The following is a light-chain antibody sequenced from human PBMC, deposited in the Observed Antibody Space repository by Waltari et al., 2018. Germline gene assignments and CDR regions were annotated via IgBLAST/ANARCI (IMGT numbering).Light chain of an antibody. CDR1: QSIRSS. CDR3: QHYVGWPPAYT. Sequence: IVMTQSPVTLSVSPGEGATLPCSASQSIRSSLAWYQQRPGQAPRLRIYGASTRATGIAARFRGSGYGTEFSLTISSLQSEDFGIYYCQHYVGWPPAYTFGQGTKLEIK. J-gene: IGKJ2*01. V-gene: IGKV3-15*01. CDR2: GAS.